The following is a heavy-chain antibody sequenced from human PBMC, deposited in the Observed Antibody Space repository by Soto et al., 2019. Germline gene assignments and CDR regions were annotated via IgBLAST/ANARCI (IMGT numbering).Heavy chain of an antibody. J-gene: IGHJ3*02. CDR1: GYSFTSYW. V-gene: IGHV5-51*01. D-gene: IGHD7-27*01. CDR2: IYPGDSDT. CDR3: ARHIILTGDAFDI. Sequence: GESLKISCKGSGYSFTSYWIGWVRPMPGKGLEWMRIIYPGDSDTRYRPSFQGQVTISADKAISTAYLQWISLKATDPAMYYCARHIILTGDAFDIWGQGTMVTVSS.